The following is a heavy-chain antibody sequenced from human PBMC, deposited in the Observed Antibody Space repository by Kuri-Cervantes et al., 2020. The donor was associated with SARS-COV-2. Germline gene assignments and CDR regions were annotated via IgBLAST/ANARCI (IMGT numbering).Heavy chain of an antibody. V-gene: IGHV3-21*01. CDR1: GFTFSSYS. Sequence: GGSLRLSCAASGFTFSSYSMNWVRQAPGKGLEWVSSISSSSSYIYYADSVKGRFTISRDNAKNSLYLQMNSLRAEDTAVYYCAKPFHDYSDYGGAFDIWGQGTVVTVSS. CDR2: ISSSSSYI. CDR3: AKPFHDYSDYGGAFDI. J-gene: IGHJ3*02. D-gene: IGHD4-11*01.